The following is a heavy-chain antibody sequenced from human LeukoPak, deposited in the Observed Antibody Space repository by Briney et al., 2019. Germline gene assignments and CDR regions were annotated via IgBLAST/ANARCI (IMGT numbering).Heavy chain of an antibody. CDR1: GYTFTSYA. CDR3: ARGGIAAILNWFDP. Sequence: GASVKVSCKASGYTFTSYAMHWVRQAPGQRLEWMGWINAGNGNTKYSQKFQGRVTITADESTSTAYMELSSLRSEDTAVYYCARGGIAAILNWFDPWGQGTLVTVSS. J-gene: IGHJ5*02. CDR2: INAGNGNT. V-gene: IGHV1-3*01. D-gene: IGHD6-13*01.